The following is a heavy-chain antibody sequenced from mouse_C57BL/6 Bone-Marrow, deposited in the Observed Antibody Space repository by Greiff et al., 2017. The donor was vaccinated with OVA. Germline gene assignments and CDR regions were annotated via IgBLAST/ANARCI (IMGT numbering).Heavy chain of an antibody. V-gene: IGHV14-4*01. CDR1: GFNIKDDY. J-gene: IGHJ1*03. CDR3: TRGGTDFDV. CDR2: IDPENGDT. Sequence: EVQLQQSGAELVRPGASVKLSCTASGFNIKDDYMHWVKQRPEQGLEWIGWIDPENGDTEYASKFQGKATITADTSSNTAYLQLSSLTSEDTAVYYCTRGGTDFDVWGTGTTVTVSS. D-gene: IGHD4-1*01.